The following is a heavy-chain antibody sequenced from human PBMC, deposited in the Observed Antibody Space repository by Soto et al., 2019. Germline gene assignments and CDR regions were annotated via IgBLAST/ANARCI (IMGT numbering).Heavy chain of an antibody. CDR1: GYTFTSYG. J-gene: IGHJ4*02. CDR2: ISASHGNT. Sequence: ASVEVSCKGSGYTFTSYGIRWVRQAPGQGLEWMGWISASHGNTNYVQKLQGGVTMTTDTSTSTAYMELRSLRSDDTAVYYCARDPGIAPAHWSQGTLVTVSS. CDR3: ARDPGIAPAH. V-gene: IGHV1-18*04. D-gene: IGHD6-13*01.